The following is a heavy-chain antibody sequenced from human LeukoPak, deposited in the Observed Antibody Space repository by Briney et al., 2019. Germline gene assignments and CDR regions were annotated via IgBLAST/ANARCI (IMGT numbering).Heavy chain of an antibody. D-gene: IGHD3-22*01. CDR2: FDPEDGET. CDR3: ATRRGDYYYDSSGYYYGFDY. Sequence: ASVKVSCKVSGYTLTELSMHWVRQAPGKGLEWMGGFDPEDGETIYAQKFQGRVTMTEDTSTDTAYMELSSLRSEDTAVYYCATRRGDYYYDSSGYYYGFDYWGQGTLVTVSS. V-gene: IGHV1-24*01. J-gene: IGHJ4*02. CDR1: GYTLTELS.